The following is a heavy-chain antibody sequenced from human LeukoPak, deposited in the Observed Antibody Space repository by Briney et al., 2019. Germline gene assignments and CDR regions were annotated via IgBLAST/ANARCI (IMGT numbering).Heavy chain of an antibody. CDR3: AREEQQLDTYYFDY. J-gene: IGHJ4*02. D-gene: IGHD6-13*01. CDR1: GGSISSYY. CDR2: IYYSGST. Sequence: SETLSLTCTVSGGSISSYYWSWIRQPPGKGLEWIGYIYYSGSTNYNPSLKSRVTISVDTSKNQFSLKLSSVTAADTAVYYCAREEQQLDTYYFDYWGQGTLVTVSS. V-gene: IGHV4-59*01.